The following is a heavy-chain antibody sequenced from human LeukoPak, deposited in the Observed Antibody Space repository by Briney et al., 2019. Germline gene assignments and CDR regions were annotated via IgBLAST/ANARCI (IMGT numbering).Heavy chain of an antibody. J-gene: IGHJ4*02. CDR3: ARDLSLLGLDD. CDR1: GFNFRIHG. V-gene: IGHV3-23*01. D-gene: IGHD3-16*01. Sequence: GGTLRLSCAASGFNFRIHGINWVRQAPGKGLEWVSAIGVSGIHTYFADSVKGRFSISRDDSRNTVCLQMKSLRAGDTALYFCARDLSLLGLDDWGQGTLVTVSS. CDR2: IGVSGIHT.